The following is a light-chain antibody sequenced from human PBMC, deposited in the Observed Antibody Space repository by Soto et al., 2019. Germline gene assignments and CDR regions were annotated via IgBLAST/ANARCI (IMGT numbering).Light chain of an antibody. CDR1: QSVSSN. V-gene: IGKV3-15*01. CDR2: GAS. CDR3: QHYSNWPPWT. Sequence: EIVMTQSPATLSVSPGERATHSCRASQSVSSNLAWYQQKPGQAPRLLIYGASTRATGIPARFSGSGSGTEFTLTISSLQSEDFAIYYCQHYSNWPPWTFGQGTKVEVK. J-gene: IGKJ1*01.